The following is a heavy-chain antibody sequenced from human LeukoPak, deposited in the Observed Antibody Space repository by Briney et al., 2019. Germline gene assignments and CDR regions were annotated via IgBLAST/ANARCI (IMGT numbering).Heavy chain of an antibody. Sequence: RSLRLSCAASGFTFSSYTLHWVRQAPGMGLEWVAVISYDGSNTYYTDSVKGRFTISRDNSKNTLYLQMNSLRAEDSAVYYCTRDPNRGSGHYYYYWGKGPLVTVSS. CDR2: ISYDGSNT. J-gene: IGHJ4*02. CDR3: TRDPNRGSGHYYYY. V-gene: IGHV3-30-3*01. D-gene: IGHD3-22*01. CDR1: GFTFSSYT.